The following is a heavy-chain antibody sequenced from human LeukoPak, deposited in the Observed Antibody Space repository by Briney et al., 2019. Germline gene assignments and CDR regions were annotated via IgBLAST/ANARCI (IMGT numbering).Heavy chain of an antibody. CDR3: ARQSGSGDRSVGMDV. CDR1: GYSFTSYW. D-gene: IGHD3-10*01. Sequence: GESLKISCQGSGYSFTSYWIAWVRQLPGKGLEWMGIIYPDDSNTRYSPSFQGQVIISADKSITTAYLQWSSLKASDTAMYYCARQSGSGDRSVGMDVWGQGTTVTVSS. J-gene: IGHJ6*02. CDR2: IYPDDSNT. V-gene: IGHV5-51*01.